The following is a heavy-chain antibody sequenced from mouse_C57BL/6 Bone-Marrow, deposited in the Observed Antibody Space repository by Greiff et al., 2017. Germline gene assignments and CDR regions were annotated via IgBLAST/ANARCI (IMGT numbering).Heavy chain of an antibody. CDR1: GYSITSCYY. CDR3: AKSGYHFDY. V-gene: IGHV3-6*01. CDR2: ISYDGSN. Sequence: EVKLVESGPGLVKPSQSLSLTCSVTGYSITSCYYWNWIRQCPGNKLEWMGYISYDGSNNYNPSLKNRISITRDTSKNLFFLKLNSVTTEDTATYCCAKSGYHFDYWGQGTTLTVSS. J-gene: IGHJ2*01. D-gene: IGHD1-3*01.